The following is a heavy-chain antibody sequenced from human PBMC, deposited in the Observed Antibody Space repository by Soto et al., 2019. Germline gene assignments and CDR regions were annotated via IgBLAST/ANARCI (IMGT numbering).Heavy chain of an antibody. Sequence: SETLSLTCTVSCGSISSNDYYWSWIRQPPGKGLEYIGYIFYSGSTYYNPSLKTRVIMSMDTSKNQFSLNLSSVSAADTAMYYCARDTDGSGSPYYYYGMDVWDQGTTVTVSS. D-gene: IGHD3-10*01. J-gene: IGHJ6*02. CDR3: ARDTDGSGSPYYYYGMDV. V-gene: IGHV4-30-4*01. CDR1: CGSISSNDYY. CDR2: IFYSGST.